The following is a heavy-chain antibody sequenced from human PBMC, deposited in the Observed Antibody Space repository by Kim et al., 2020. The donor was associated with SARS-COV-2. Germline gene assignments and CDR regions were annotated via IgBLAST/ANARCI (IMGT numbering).Heavy chain of an antibody. Sequence: KGRFTMSRDNSKNTLDMKMNSLRAEDTAVYYCAKDLIGASDYYYYMDVWGKGTTVTVSS. V-gene: IGHV3-23*01. J-gene: IGHJ6*03. CDR3: AKDLIGASDYYYYMDV. D-gene: IGHD3-22*01.